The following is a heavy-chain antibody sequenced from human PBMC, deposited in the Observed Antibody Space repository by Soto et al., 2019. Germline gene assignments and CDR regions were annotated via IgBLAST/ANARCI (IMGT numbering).Heavy chain of an antibody. V-gene: IGHV1-18*01. CDR3: GRDSSGRTYYYYGMDV. D-gene: IGHD3-22*01. CDR2: ISAYNGNT. CDR1: GYTFTSYG. Sequence: ASVKVSCKAAGYTFTSYGISWVRQAPGQGLEWMGWISAYNGNTNYAQKLQGRVTMTTDTSTSTAYMELRSLRSDDTAVYYCGRDSSGRTYYYYGMDVWGQGTTVTVSS. J-gene: IGHJ6*02.